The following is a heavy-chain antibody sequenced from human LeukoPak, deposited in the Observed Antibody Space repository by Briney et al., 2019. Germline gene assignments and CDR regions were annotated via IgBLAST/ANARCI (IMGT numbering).Heavy chain of an antibody. CDR3: ARNSGGSVTTPVNWFDP. V-gene: IGHV1-18*01. Sequence: ASVKLSFKASGYSFTTYGISWVRQATGQGLEWMGWTSSYNGNTNFAQKFQGRVTMTTDTSTSTAYMEIRSLRSDDTAVYYCARNSGGSVTTPVNWFDPWGQGTLVTVSS. CDR1: GYSFTTYG. D-gene: IGHD4-11*01. J-gene: IGHJ5*02. CDR2: TSSYNGNT.